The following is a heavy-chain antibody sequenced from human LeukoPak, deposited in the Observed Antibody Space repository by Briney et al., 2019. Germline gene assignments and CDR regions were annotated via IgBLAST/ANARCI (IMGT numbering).Heavy chain of an antibody. V-gene: IGHV3-23*01. CDR3: AKNVLLWFGIDY. J-gene: IGHJ4*02. CDR2: ISGSGGST. D-gene: IGHD3-10*01. CDR1: GFTFSSYA. Sequence: GGPLRLSCAASGFTFSSYAMSWVRQAPGKGLEWVSAISGSGGSTYYADSVKGRFTVSKDNSKNTLYLQMNSLRAEDTAVYYCAKNVLLWFGIDYWGQGTLVTVSS.